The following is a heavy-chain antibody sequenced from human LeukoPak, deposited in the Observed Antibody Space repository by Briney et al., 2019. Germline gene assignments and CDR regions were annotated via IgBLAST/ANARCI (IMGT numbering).Heavy chain of an antibody. CDR1: GFTFSSYG. CDR3: AKDGFYYDSSSYPIKGEYFQH. Sequence: PGGSLRLSCAASGFTFSSYGMHWVRQAPGKGREWVAFIRYDGSNKYYADSVKGRFTISRDNSKNTLYLQMNSLRAEDTAVYYCAKDGFYYDSSSYPIKGEYFQHWGQGTLVTVSS. D-gene: IGHD3-22*01. V-gene: IGHV3-30*02. CDR2: IRYDGSNK. J-gene: IGHJ1*01.